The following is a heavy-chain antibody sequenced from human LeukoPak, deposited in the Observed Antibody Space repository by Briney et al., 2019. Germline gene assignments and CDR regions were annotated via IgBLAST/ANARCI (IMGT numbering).Heavy chain of an antibody. J-gene: IGHJ4*02. CDR2: ISWNSGSI. V-gene: IGHV3-9*01. CDR3: IKAPHGRSITVSGAGLDY. Sequence: GGSLRLSCAAPGFTFDDYAMHWVRQAPGKGLEWVSGISWNSGSIGYADSVQGRFTISRDNAKNSLYLQMNSLRAEDTALYYCIKAPHGRSITVSGAGLDYWGQGTLVTVSS. D-gene: IGHD6-19*01. CDR1: GFTFDDYA.